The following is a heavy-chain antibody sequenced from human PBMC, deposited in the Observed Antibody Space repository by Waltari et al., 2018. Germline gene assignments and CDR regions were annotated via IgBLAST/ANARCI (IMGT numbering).Heavy chain of an antibody. CDR3: AKDEGSYGDYVNAFDI. V-gene: IGHV3-30*02. J-gene: IGHJ3*02. CDR1: GFTFSSYG. D-gene: IGHD4-17*01. Sequence: QVQLVESGGGVVQPGGSLRLSCAASGFTFSSYGMHWVRQAPGKGLEWAAFIRYDGSNKYYADSVKGRFTISRDNSKNTLYLQMNSLRAEDTAVYYCAKDEGSYGDYVNAFDIWGQGTMVTVSS. CDR2: IRYDGSNK.